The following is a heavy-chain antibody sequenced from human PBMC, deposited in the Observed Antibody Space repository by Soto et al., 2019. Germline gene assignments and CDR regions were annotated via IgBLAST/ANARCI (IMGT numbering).Heavy chain of an antibody. CDR2: INPDGGGT. D-gene: IGHD4-4*01. J-gene: IGHJ6*02. CDR3: AVGGNYLSMDV. CDR1: GYTFTSYY. Sequence: QVQLVQSGAEVKKPGASVKVSCKASGYTFTSYYRHWVRLAPGQGLEWMGIINPDGGGTSYAQQCQGTVIMTRATTTSTVYMEMSSLRSEDTDVYYCAVGGNYLSMDVWGQGTTVTVSS. V-gene: IGHV1-46*01.